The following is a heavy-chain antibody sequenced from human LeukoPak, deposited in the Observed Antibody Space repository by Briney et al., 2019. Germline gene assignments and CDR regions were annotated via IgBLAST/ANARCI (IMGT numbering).Heavy chain of an antibody. Sequence: GGSLRLSCVASGFTFGKYWMSWVRQAPGKGLEWVSSIYSAGATHYAESVKGRFTISRDNSKNTLYLQMNSLRAEDMAVYYCARIEWERLGRAFDIWGQGTMVTVSS. D-gene: IGHD1-26*01. CDR2: IYSAGAT. J-gene: IGHJ3*02. CDR1: GFTFGKYW. CDR3: ARIEWERLGRAFDI. V-gene: IGHV3-53*01.